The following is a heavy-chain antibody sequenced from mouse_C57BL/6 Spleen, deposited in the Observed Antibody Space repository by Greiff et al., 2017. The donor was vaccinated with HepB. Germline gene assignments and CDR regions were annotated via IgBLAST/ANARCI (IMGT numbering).Heavy chain of an antibody. CDR2: IYPGDGDT. J-gene: IGHJ4*01. Sequence: QVQLQQSGAELVKPGASVKISCKASGYAFSSYWMNWVKQRPGKGLEWIGQIYPGDGDTNYNGKFKGKATLTADKSSSTAYMQLSSLTSEDSAVYFCAREGRDYLYAMDYWGQGTSVTVSS. D-gene: IGHD2-4*01. CDR3: AREGRDYLYAMDY. CDR1: GYAFSSYW. V-gene: IGHV1-80*01.